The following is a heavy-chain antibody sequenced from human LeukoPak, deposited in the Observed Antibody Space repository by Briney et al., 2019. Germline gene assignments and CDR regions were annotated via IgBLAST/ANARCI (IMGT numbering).Heavy chain of an antibody. V-gene: IGHV3-21*01. CDR2: ISSSSSYI. Sequence: PGGSLRLSCAASGFTFNSYSMNWVRQAPGKGLEWVSSISSSSSYIYYADSVKGRFTISRDNAKNSLYLQMNSLRAEDTAVYYCARSTSGGSFSFDYWGQGTLVTVSS. J-gene: IGHJ4*02. D-gene: IGHD2-15*01. CDR1: GFTFNSYS. CDR3: ARSTSGGSFSFDY.